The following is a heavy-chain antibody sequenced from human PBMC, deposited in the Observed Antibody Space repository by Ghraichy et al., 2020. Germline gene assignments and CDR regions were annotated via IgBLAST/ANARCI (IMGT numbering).Heavy chain of an antibody. CDR2: IYYSGST. V-gene: IGHV4-39*01. CDR3: ARTYYYGSGSSNCFDP. Sequence: ESLNISCSVSGGSISSSSGYHWGWIRQPPGNGLEWIGSIYYSGSTYYNPSLKSRVTISVDTSKNQFSLKLSSVTAADTAIYYCARTYYYGSGSSNCFDPWGQVTLVSVSS. D-gene: IGHD3-10*01. CDR1: GGSISSSSGYH. J-gene: IGHJ5*02.